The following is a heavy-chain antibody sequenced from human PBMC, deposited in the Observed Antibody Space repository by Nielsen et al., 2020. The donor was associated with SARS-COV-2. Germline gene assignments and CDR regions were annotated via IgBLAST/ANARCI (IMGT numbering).Heavy chain of an antibody. D-gene: IGHD1-26*01. CDR2: ISYDGSNK. CDR3: VRDTGAWDFDY. Sequence: GGSLRLSCAASGITFSSYGMHWVRQAPGKGLEWVAVISYDGSNKYYADSVKGRFTISRDNSKNTLYLQMSSLRAEDTAVYYCVRDTGAWDFDYWGQGTLITVSS. J-gene: IGHJ4*02. V-gene: IGHV3-30*03. CDR1: GITFSSYG.